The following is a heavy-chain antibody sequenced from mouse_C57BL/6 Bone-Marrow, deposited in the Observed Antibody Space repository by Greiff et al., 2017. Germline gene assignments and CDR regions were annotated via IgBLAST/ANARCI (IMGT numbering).Heavy chain of an antibody. Sequence: QVQLKESGPGILQPSQTLSLTCSFSGFSLSTFGMGVGWIRQPSGKGLVWLAHIWWDDDKYYNPALKSRLTISKDTSKNQVFLKIANVDTADTATYYCARIGLLWLRGYFDVWGTGTTVTVSS. CDR1: GFSLSTFGMG. CDR3: ARIGLLWLRGYFDV. J-gene: IGHJ1*03. V-gene: IGHV8-8*01. CDR2: IWWDDDK. D-gene: IGHD2-9*01.